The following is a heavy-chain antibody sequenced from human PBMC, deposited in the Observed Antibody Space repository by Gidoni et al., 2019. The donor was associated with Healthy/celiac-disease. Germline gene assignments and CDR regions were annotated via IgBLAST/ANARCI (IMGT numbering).Heavy chain of an antibody. Sequence: QVQLVESGGGVVQPGRSLRLSCAASGFTFSSYGMHWVRQAPGKGLEWVAVISYDGSNKYYADSVKGRFTISRDNSKNTLYLQMNSLRAEDTAVYYCAKGPLVATIRSAFDYWGQGTLVTVSS. V-gene: IGHV3-30*18. CDR3: AKGPLVATIRSAFDY. J-gene: IGHJ4*02. D-gene: IGHD5-12*01. CDR1: GFTFSSYG. CDR2: ISYDGSNK.